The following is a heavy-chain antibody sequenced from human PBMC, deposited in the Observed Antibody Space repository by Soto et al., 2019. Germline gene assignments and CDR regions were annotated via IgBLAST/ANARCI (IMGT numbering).Heavy chain of an antibody. CDR1: GFTFSSYA. D-gene: IGHD6-19*01. V-gene: IGHV3-23*01. CDR2: ISGSGGST. CDR3: ANIIAVAARAEYFQH. Sequence: GGSLRLSCAASGFTFSSYAMSWVRQAPGKGLEWVSAISGSGGSTYYADSVKGRFTISRDNSKNTLYLQMNSLRAEDTAVYYCANIIAVAARAEYFQHWGQGTLVTVSS. J-gene: IGHJ1*01.